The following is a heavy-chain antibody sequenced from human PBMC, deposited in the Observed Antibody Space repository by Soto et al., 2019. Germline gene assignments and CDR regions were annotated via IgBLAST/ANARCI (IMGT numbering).Heavy chain of an antibody. CDR3: ARDIPLPFAGYGDCPGDY. V-gene: IGHV3-33*01. CDR2: IWYDGSNK. D-gene: IGHD4-17*01. Sequence: GGSLRLSCAASGFTFSSYGMHWVRQAPGKGLEWVAVIWYDGSNKYYADSVKGRFTISRDNSKNTPYLQMNSLRAEDTAVYYCARDIPLPFAGYGDCPGDYWGQGTLVTVSS. CDR1: GFTFSSYG. J-gene: IGHJ4*02.